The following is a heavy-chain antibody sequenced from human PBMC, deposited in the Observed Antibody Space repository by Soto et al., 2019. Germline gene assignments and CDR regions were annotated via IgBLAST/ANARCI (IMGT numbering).Heavy chain of an antibody. D-gene: IGHD1-1*01. CDR3: ARDQLEGNWFDP. J-gene: IGHJ5*02. CDR1: GGSIRSGGYA. CDR2: IYHSGYT. V-gene: IGHV4-30-2*01. Sequence: SETLSLTCTVSGGSIRSGGYAWNWIRQAPGKGLEWIGYIYHSGYTLYNPSLKGRVTISVDKSKNHFSLNLTSVTAADTAVYYCARDQLEGNWFDPWGQGTLVTVSS.